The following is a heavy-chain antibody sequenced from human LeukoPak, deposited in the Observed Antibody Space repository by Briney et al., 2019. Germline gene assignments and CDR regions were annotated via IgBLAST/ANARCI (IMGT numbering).Heavy chain of an antibody. CDR1: GFTFSDYY. D-gene: IGHD3-16*01. CDR3: ARDRQFRLHDP. J-gene: IGHJ5*02. V-gene: IGHV3-11*01. CDR2: ISTSGDSV. Sequence: GGSLRLSCTASGFTFSDYYMSWIRQAPGKGLKWLSYISTSGDSVSYVDSVKGRFTISRDNAKNSLYLQIDSLRAEDTAMYYCARDRQFRLHDPWGQGILVTVSS.